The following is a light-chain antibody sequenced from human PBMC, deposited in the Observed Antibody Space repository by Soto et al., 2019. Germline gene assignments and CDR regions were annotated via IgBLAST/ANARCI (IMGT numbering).Light chain of an antibody. CDR2: RAS. J-gene: IGKJ2*01. Sequence: EIVMTQSPATLSVSPGGRATLSCRASQSVSSYLAWYQQRPGQPPRLLIYRASTRATGIPARFSGSGSGTEFSLTISSLQSEDFAVYYRQQYSTWPPRYTFGQGTKLEI. CDR3: QQYSTWPPRYT. V-gene: IGKV3-15*01. CDR1: QSVSSY.